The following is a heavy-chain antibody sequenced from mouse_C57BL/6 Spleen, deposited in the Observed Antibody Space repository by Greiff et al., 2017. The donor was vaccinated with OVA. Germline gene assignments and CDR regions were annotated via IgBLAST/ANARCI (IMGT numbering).Heavy chain of an antibody. CDR1: GYAFSSSW. CDR2: IYPGDGDT. CDR3: ERVAQAEGYARDY. Sequence: LQESGPELVKPGASVKISCKASGYAFSSSWMNWVKQRPGKGLEWIGRIYPGDGDTNYNGKFKGKATLTADKSSSTAYMQLSSLTSEDSAVYFSERVAQAEGYARDYGGQGTSVTVSS. J-gene: IGHJ4*01. V-gene: IGHV1-82*01. D-gene: IGHD3-2*02.